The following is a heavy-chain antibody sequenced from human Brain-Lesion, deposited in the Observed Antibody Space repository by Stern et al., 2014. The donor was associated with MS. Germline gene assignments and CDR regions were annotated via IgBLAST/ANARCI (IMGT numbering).Heavy chain of an antibody. CDR1: GFNFSSYW. D-gene: IGHD3-16*01. Sequence: EVKLVESGGGLVQPGGSLRLSCAASGFNFSSYWMHGVRHFPEQGLFWVSQINRDGSDTSYADSVKGRFSISRDNIRNMLYLRMTSLRAEDTAVYYCARGVGDYWGQGARVTVSS. J-gene: IGHJ4*02. CDR2: INRDGSDT. CDR3: ARGVGDY. V-gene: IGHV3-74*02.